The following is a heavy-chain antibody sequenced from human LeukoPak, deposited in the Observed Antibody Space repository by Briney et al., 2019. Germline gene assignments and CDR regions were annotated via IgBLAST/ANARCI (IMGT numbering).Heavy chain of an antibody. V-gene: IGHV3-7*03. J-gene: IGHJ4*02. Sequence: PGGSLRLSCAASGFTFTSYWMTWVRQAPGKGLEWVANIKQDGSEKYYVESVKGRFTISRDNAKNSLYLQMNSLRAEDAAVYYCARQAYCGGDCSANFDYWGQGTLVTVSS. CDR3: ARQAYCGGDCSANFDY. CDR1: GFTFTSYW. D-gene: IGHD2-21*02. CDR2: IKQDGSEK.